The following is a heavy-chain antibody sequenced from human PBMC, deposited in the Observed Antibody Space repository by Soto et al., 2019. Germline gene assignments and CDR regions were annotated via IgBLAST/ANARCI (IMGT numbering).Heavy chain of an antibody. V-gene: IGHV1-2*04. Sequence: GASVKVSCKASGYTFTGYYMHWVRQAPGQGLEWMGWINPNSGGTNYAQKFQGWATMTRDTSISTAYMELSRLRSDDTAVYYCARARRNYDFWSGSRNWFDPWGQGTLVTVSS. D-gene: IGHD3-3*01. CDR3: ARARRNYDFWSGSRNWFDP. CDR1: GYTFTGYY. CDR2: INPNSGGT. J-gene: IGHJ5*02.